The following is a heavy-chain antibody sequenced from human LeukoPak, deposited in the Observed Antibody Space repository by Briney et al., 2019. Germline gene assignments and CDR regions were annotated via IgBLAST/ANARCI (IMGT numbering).Heavy chain of an antibody. CDR2: ISSGSSYI. CDR3: ARVRGPQLSYFDY. D-gene: IGHD3-10*01. CDR1: GFTFSSYE. J-gene: IGHJ4*02. Sequence: GGSLRLSCAASGFTFSSYEMNWVRQAPGKGLEWVSSISSGSSYIYYADSVKGRFTISRDNAKNSLYLQMNSLRAEDTAVYYCARVRGPQLSYFDYWGQGTLVTVSS. V-gene: IGHV3-21*01.